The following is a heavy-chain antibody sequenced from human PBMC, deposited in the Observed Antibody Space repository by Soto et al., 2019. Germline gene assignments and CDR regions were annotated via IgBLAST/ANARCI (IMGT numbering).Heavy chain of an antibody. V-gene: IGHV3-30-3*01. CDR2: ISYDGSNK. D-gene: IGHD2-2*01. CDR3: GRCSSTSCHLGADY. Sequence: QVQLVESGGGVVQPGRSLRLSCAASGFTFSSYAMHWDHQAPGKGLEWVALISYDGSNKYYADSVKGRFTISRDNSKNTLYLQMNSLRTEDTAVYYCGRCSSTSCHLGADYWGQGTLVTVSS. CDR1: GFTFSSYA. J-gene: IGHJ4*02.